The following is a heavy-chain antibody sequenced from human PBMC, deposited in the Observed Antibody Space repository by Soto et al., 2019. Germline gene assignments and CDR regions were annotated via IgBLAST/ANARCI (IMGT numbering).Heavy chain of an antibody. CDR3: ARSSRRWFDP. Sequence: TSETLSLTCTVSGGSISSYYWSWIRQPPGKGLEWIGYIYYSGSTNYNPSLKSRVTISVDTSKNQFSLKLSSVTAADTAVYYCARSSRRWFDPWGQGTLVTVSS. CDR1: GGSISSYY. V-gene: IGHV4-59*01. CDR2: IYYSGST. J-gene: IGHJ5*02.